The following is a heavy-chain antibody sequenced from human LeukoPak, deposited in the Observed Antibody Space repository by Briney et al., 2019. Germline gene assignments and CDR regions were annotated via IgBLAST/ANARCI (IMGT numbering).Heavy chain of an antibody. V-gene: IGHV3-74*01. CDR1: GFTFSSYW. CDR3: ARPSGSRRYYFDY. J-gene: IGHJ4*02. D-gene: IGHD1-26*01. CDR2: INSDGSST. Sequence: PGGSLRLSCAASGFTFSSYWMHWVRQAPGKGLVWVSRINSDGSSTSYADSVKGRFTISRDNAKNTLYLQMNSLRAEDTAVYYCARPSGSRRYYFDYWGQGTLVTVSS.